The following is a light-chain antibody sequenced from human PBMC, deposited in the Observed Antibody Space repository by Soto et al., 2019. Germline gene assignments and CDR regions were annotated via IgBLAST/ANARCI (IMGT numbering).Light chain of an antibody. CDR1: QSVSGTY. Sequence: IRLTQRLSTLSSCQRQTPTVSCRGSQSVSGTYLAWYQQSPGQAPRLLIYGASTRPTDIPARFSGSGSGTDFTLTISSLEPEDFAVYYCQQRTNWPLTFGQGRRPEIK. V-gene: IGKV3D-20*02. CDR3: QQRTNWPLT. CDR2: GAS. J-gene: IGKJ5*01.